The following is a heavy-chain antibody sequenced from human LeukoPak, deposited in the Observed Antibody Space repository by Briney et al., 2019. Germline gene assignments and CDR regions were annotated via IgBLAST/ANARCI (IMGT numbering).Heavy chain of an antibody. V-gene: IGHV6-1*01. Sequence: SQTLSLTCAISGDSVSTKSATWNWIRQSPSRGLEWLGRTYYVSKWFNDYAVSVKSRITITPDTSKNQFSLQLNSVTPEDTAVYYCAREGWFGEPPSHWFDPWGQGTLVTVSS. J-gene: IGHJ5*02. CDR2: TYYVSKWFN. CDR3: AREGWFGEPPSHWFDP. CDR1: GDSVSTKSAT. D-gene: IGHD3-10*01.